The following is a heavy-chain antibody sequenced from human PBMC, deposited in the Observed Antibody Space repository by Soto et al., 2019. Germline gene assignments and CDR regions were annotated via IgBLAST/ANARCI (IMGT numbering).Heavy chain of an antibody. CDR1: TFTFSRYA. CDR2: ISGGGDAT. V-gene: IGHV3-23*01. D-gene: IGHD3-22*01. Sequence: GGSLRLSCTASTFTFSRYAMSWVRQAPGKGLEWVSAISGGGDATFYADSLRGRFTISRDNSKNTLYLQMNSLGAEDTALYYCVRDQLYYYDIFGRPLNGFDIWGQGTMVTVSS. J-gene: IGHJ3*02. CDR3: VRDQLYYYDIFGRPLNGFDI.